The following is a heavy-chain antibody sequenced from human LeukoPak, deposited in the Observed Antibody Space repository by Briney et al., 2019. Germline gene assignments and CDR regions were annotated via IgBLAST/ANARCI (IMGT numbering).Heavy chain of an antibody. J-gene: IGHJ4*02. CDR2: IIGSGGNT. Sequence: GGSLRLSCAASGFTFSSYAMSWVRQAPGKGLEWDSAIIGSGGNTYYADSVKGRFTISRDNSKNTLYLQMNSLRAEDTAVYYCARVSSSSWYEGQYYFDYWGQGTLVTVSS. D-gene: IGHD6-13*01. V-gene: IGHV3-23*01. CDR3: ARVSSSSWYEGQYYFDY. CDR1: GFTFSSYA.